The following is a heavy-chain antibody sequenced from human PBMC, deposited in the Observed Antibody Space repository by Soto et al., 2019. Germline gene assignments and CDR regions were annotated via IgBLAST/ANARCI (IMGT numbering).Heavy chain of an antibody. V-gene: IGHV4-4*02. J-gene: IGHJ5*02. D-gene: IGHD4-17*01. Sequence: QVQLQESGPGLVKPSGTLSLTCAVSGASISSDNWWNWVRQPPGQGLEWIGDVHRSGSTNYDQSLKSRVTISIDMSKNQCSLTLTSVTAADTAMYYCARNGVYSLGSWGQGTLVTVSS. CDR2: VHRSGST. CDR1: GASISSDNW. CDR3: ARNGVYSLGS.